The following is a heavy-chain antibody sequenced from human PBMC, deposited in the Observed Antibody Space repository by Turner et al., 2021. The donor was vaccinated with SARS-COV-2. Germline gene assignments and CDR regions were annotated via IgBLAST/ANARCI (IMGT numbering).Heavy chain of an antibody. Sequence: QVQLQESGPGLVKPSETLSLTCTVSCGSISNYYWSWIRQPPGKGLEWIGYIYHGGSTKYNPSLKSRVTIAVDTSKNQFSLILSSVTAADTAVYYCARLYTYAEFYFDYWGQGALVTVSS. J-gene: IGHJ4*02. CDR1: CGSISNYY. CDR3: ARLYTYAEFYFDY. CDR2: IYHGGST. D-gene: IGHD5-18*01. V-gene: IGHV4-59*08.